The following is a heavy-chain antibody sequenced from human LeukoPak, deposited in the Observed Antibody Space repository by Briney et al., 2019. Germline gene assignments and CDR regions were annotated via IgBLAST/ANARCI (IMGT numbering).Heavy chain of an antibody. V-gene: IGHV4-30-4*01. J-gene: IGHJ4*02. CDR3: ARPHCSSTSCYFDY. Sequence: SETLSLTCTVSGGSISSGDYYWSWIRQPPGKGLEWIGYIYYSGSTYYNPSLKSRVTISVDRSKNQFSLKLSSVTAADTAVYYCARPHCSSTSCYFDYWGQGTLVTVSS. CDR2: IYYSGST. CDR1: GGSISSGDYY. D-gene: IGHD2-2*01.